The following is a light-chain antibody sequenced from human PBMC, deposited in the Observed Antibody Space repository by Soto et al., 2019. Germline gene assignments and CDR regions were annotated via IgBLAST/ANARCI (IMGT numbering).Light chain of an antibody. CDR2: GAS. J-gene: IGKJ1*01. V-gene: IGKV3-20*01. CDR3: QQYGSSPWT. CDR1: QSVSSTY. Sequence: EIVLTQCPGTLSLSPGERATLSCRASQSVSSTYLAWNQQKPGQAPRLLIYGASSRATGIPDRFSGSGSGTDFTLTLSRLEPEDFAVYYCQQYGSSPWTFGQGTKVEIK.